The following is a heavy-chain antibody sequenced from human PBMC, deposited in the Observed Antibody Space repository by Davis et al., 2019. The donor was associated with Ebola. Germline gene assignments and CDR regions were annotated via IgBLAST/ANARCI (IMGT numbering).Heavy chain of an antibody. Sequence: MPSETLSLTCTVSGGSISSYYWSWIRQPPGKGLEWIGEINHSGSTNYNPSLKSRVTISVDTSKNQFSLKLSSVTAADTAVYYCARHVSSGYRNWFDPWGQGTLVTVSS. CDR2: INHSGST. D-gene: IGHD3-22*01. V-gene: IGHV4-34*01. CDR3: ARHVSSGYRNWFDP. CDR1: GGSISSYY. J-gene: IGHJ5*02.